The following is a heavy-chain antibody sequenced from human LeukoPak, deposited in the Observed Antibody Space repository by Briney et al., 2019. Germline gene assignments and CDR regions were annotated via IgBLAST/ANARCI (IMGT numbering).Heavy chain of an antibody. V-gene: IGHV3-30*18. D-gene: IGHD3-22*01. J-gene: IGHJ4*02. CDR1: GFTFSSYG. CDR2: ISYDGSNK. Sequence: TGGSLRLSCAASGFTFSSYGMHWVRQAPGKGLEWVAVISYDGSNKYYADSVKGRFTISRDNSKNTLYLQMNSLRAGDTAVYYCAKDTKRYYYDSSGPYFDYWGQGTLVTVSS. CDR3: AKDTKRYYYDSSGPYFDY.